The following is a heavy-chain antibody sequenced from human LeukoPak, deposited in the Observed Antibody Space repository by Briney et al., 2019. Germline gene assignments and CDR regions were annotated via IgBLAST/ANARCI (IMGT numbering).Heavy chain of an antibody. CDR2: VYYTGST. J-gene: IGHJ3*01. D-gene: IGHD6-13*01. Sequence: SETLSLTCTVSGGSISGYYWSWVRQPPGKGLEWIGFVYYTGSTNYSPSLKSRVTISVDTSKNQFSLKLRSVTAADTAVYYCARISSSNWYNERGAFDVWGQGTMVTVSS. CDR3: ARISSSNWYNERGAFDV. V-gene: IGHV4-59*01. CDR1: GGSISGYY.